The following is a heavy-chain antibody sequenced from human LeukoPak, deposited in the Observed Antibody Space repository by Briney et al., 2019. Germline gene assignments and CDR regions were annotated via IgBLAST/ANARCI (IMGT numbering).Heavy chain of an antibody. V-gene: IGHV4-61*10. J-gene: IGHJ6*03. D-gene: IGHD6-13*01. CDR1: GGSISSGSYY. CDR3: ARLSIAAAGTYYYYYMDV. CDR2: IYYSGST. Sequence: SETLSLTCTVSGGSISSGSYYWSWIRQPAGKGLEWIGYIYYSGSTNYNPSLKSRVTISVDTSKNQFSLKLSSVTAADTAVYYCARLSIAAAGTYYYYYMDVWGKGTTVTISS.